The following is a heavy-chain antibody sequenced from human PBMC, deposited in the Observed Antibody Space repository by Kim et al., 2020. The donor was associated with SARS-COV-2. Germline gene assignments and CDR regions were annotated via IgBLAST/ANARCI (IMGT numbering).Heavy chain of an antibody. CDR3: ARGGASSVAGVGCFDF. J-gene: IGHJ5*01. CDR2: IYYSGTS. CDR1: GGSISSGAYA. D-gene: IGHD6-19*01. V-gene: IGHV4-30-2*01. Sequence: SETLSLTCRVSGGSISSGAYAWGWLRQAPGKGPEWIGYIYYSGTSHHNPSLNRRVTLSIERSKNQITLQLRSVTAADTAVYFCARGGASSVAGVGCFDF.